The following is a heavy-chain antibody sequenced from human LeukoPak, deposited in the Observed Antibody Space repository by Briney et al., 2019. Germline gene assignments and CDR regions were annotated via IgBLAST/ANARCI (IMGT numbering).Heavy chain of an antibody. J-gene: IGHJ4*02. V-gene: IGHV3-30-3*01. Sequence: GGSLTLSCAASGFTYSSYAMLWARQAPGKGLVWVADISYDGSNIHYADSVKRRFTISRDISKNTLYPQMNSQRPEDTAVLFLARGPYDYWGQGTRVTVST. CDR1: GFTYSSYA. CDR3: ARGPYDY. CDR2: ISYDGSNI.